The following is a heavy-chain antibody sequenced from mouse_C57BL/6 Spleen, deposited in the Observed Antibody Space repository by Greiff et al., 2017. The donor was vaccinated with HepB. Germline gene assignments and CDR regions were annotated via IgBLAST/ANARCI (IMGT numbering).Heavy chain of an antibody. CDR2: IWSGGST. Sequence: VKVVESGPGLVQPSQSLSITCTVSGFSLTSYGVHWVRQSPGKGLEWLGVIWSGGSTDYNAAFISRLSISKDNSKSQVFFKMNSLQADDTAIYYCARRELTGTLGALAYWGQGTLVTVSA. D-gene: IGHD4-1*01. V-gene: IGHV2-2*01. CDR3: ARRELTGTLGALAY. J-gene: IGHJ3*01. CDR1: GFSLTSYG.